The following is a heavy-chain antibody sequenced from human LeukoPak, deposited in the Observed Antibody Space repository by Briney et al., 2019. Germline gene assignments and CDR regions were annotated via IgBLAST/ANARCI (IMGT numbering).Heavy chain of an antibody. Sequence: ASVKVSCKASGYTFTGYYMHWVRQAPGQGLEWMGRINPNSGGTNYAQKFQGRVTMTRNTSISTAYMELRSLISDDTAIYYCARSLQRGFYDYVWGSYDYWGQGTLVTVSS. D-gene: IGHD3-16*01. J-gene: IGHJ4*02. V-gene: IGHV1-2*06. CDR1: GYTFTGYY. CDR3: ARSLQRGFYDYVWGSYDY. CDR2: INPNSGGT.